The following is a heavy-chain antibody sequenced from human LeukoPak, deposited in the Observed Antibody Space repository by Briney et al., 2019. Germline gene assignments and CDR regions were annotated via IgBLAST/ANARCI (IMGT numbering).Heavy chain of an antibody. CDR3: ARAGATATSFDY. V-gene: IGHV4-59*01. J-gene: IGHJ4*02. CDR1: GGSIRSYY. CDR2: IYYSGST. Sequence: SETLSPTCTVSGGSIRSYYWSWIRQPPGKGLEWIGYIYYSGSTNYNPSLKSRVTISVDTSKNQFSLKLNSVTAADTAVYYCARAGATATSFDYWGQGTLVTVSS. D-gene: IGHD1-26*01.